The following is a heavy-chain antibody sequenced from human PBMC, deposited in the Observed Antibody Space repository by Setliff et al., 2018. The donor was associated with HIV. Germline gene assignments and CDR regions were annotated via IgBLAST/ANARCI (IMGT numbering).Heavy chain of an antibody. D-gene: IGHD3-22*01. CDR1: GGSISTYY. CDR3: ARELRRFDTSDTAPHNWFDP. CDR2: IYFTGSS. V-gene: IGHV4-59*12. Sequence: TSETLSLTCTVSGGSISTYYWSWIRQPPGKGLEWIGSIYFTGSSDNNPSLKSRVTLSVDTSKHQFSLKLSSVTAADTAVYYCARELRRFDTSDTAPHNWFDPWGQGTLVTVSS. J-gene: IGHJ5*02.